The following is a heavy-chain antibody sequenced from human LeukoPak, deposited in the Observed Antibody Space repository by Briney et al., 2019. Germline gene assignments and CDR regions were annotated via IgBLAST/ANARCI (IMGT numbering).Heavy chain of an antibody. V-gene: IGHV4-34*01. J-gene: IGHJ4*02. D-gene: IGHD3-10*01. CDR3: ARLKRITMVRGVIPPNYFDY. CDR2: INHSGST. Sequence: SETLSLTCAVYGGSFSGYYWSWIRQPPGKGLEWIGEINHSGSTNYNPSLKSRVTISVDRSKNQFSLKLSSVTAADTAVYYCARLKRITMVRGVIPPNYFDYWGQGTLVTVSS. CDR1: GGSFSGYY.